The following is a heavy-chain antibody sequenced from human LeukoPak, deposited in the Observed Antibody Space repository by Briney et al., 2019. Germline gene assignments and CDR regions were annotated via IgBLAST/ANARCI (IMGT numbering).Heavy chain of an antibody. J-gene: IGHJ4*02. CDR3: ARDQAGCGGDCPLDD. D-gene: IGHD2-21*01. V-gene: IGHV3-48*04. CDR1: GFSFSSYS. Sequence: GGSLRLSCTASGFSFSSYSMNWVRQAPGKGLEWVSYINSGGNTIHYAGSVKGRFTISRDNAKNSVYLQMNSLRAEDTAVYYCARDQAGCGGDCPLDDWGQGTLVTVSS. CDR2: INSGGNTI.